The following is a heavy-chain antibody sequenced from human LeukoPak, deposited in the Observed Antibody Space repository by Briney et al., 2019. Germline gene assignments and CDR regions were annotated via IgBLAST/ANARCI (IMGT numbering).Heavy chain of an antibody. D-gene: IGHD3-3*01. J-gene: IGHJ4*02. Sequence: GGSLRLSCAASGFTFSDAWMTWVRQAPGKGLEWVGRIKSKSDGGTTDYAATVRGRFTISGDDSKNTLYLQMNSLKTEDTAVYYCTTDLIFGVVIIPDWGQGTLVTVSS. CDR3: TTDLIFGVVIIPD. CDR1: GFTFSDAW. V-gene: IGHV3-15*01. CDR2: IKSKSDGGTT.